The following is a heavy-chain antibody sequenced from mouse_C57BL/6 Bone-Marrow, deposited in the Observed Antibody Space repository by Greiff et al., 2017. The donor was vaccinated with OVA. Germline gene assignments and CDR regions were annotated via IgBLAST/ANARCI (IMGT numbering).Heavy chain of an antibody. CDR2: IYPGDGDT. J-gene: IGHJ2*01. V-gene: IGHV1-80*01. CDR1: GYAFSSYW. CDR3: ARAGDYRGYFDY. D-gene: IGHD2-4*01. Sequence: QVQLQQSGAELVKPGASVKISCKASGYAFSSYWMNWVKQRPGKGLEWIGQIYPGDGDTNYNGKFKGKATLTADKSSSTAYMQLSSLTSEDSAVYFCARAGDYRGYFDYWGQGTTLTVSS.